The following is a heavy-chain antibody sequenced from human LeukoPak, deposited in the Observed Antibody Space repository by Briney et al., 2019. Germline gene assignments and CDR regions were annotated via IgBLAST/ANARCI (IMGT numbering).Heavy chain of an antibody. CDR3: ARDQWSVTGSLWLAY. V-gene: IGHV4-39*07. CDR1: GDSIRRSSDY. J-gene: IGHJ4*02. D-gene: IGHD6-19*01. CDR2: IYCSGKT. Sequence: PSETLSLTCTVSGDSIRRSSDYWGWIRQSPGKGLEWLGSIYCSGKTYYNPSLESRLTISVDTYNNQFSLKLTSVTAADTAVYYCARDQWSVTGSLWLAYWGQGMLVTVSS.